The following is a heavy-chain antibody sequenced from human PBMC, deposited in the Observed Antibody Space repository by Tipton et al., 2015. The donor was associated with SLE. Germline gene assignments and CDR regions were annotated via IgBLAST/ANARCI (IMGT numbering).Heavy chain of an antibody. J-gene: IGHJ4*02. D-gene: IGHD2-2*01. Sequence: SLRLSCAASGFTFDDYAMHWVRQAPGKGLEWVSGFSWNSGSLGYADSVKGRFIISRDNAKNSLYLQMNSLRPEDTALYYCAKGSGYCSSTSCNFDYWGQGTLVTVSS. CDR2: FSWNSGSL. CDR3: AKGSGYCSSTSCNFDY. V-gene: IGHV3-9*01. CDR1: GFTFDDYA.